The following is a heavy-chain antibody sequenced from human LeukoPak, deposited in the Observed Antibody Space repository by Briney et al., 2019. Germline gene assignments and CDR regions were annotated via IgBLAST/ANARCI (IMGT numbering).Heavy chain of an antibody. D-gene: IGHD3-9*01. Sequence: GGSLRLSCAASGFTFNSYAMSWVRQAPGKGLEWVGRIKSKTDGGTTDYAAPVKGRFTISRDDSKNTLYLQMNSLKTEDTAVYYCTTVWVLRYFDGTVRVDPWGQGTLVTVSS. CDR2: IKSKTDGGTT. CDR3: TTVWVLRYFDGTVRVDP. J-gene: IGHJ5*02. CDR1: GFTFNSYA. V-gene: IGHV3-15*01.